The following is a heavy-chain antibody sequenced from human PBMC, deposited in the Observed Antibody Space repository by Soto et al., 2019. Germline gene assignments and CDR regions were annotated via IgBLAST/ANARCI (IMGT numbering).Heavy chain of an antibody. CDR2: ISPGDSAT. J-gene: IGHJ4*02. CDR3: ARLAPIYHDISGLDN. V-gene: IGHV5-51*01. CDR1: GYSFMRYW. Sequence: GASLKISCKASGYSFMRYWISWVRQVPGQGLEWVGSISPGDSATRYSPSFQGQVTLSVDTSISTAYLQLTRLRDSDTALYYCARLAPIYHDISGLDNWGQGTLVTVSS. D-gene: IGHD5-12*01.